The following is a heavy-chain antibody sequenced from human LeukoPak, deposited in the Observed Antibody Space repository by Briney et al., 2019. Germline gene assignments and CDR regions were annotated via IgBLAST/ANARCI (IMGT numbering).Heavy chain of an antibody. D-gene: IGHD6-6*01. J-gene: IGHJ6*02. CDR3: AKAIAARPFYYYYGMDV. V-gene: IGHV3-23*01. CDR2: ISGSGGST. Sequence: GRSLRLSCAASGFTFSSYAMHWVRQAPGKGLEWVSAISGSGGSTYYADSVKGRFTISRDNSKNTLYLQMNSLRAEDTAVYYCAKAIAARPFYYYYGMDVWGQGTTVTVSS. CDR1: GFTFSSYA.